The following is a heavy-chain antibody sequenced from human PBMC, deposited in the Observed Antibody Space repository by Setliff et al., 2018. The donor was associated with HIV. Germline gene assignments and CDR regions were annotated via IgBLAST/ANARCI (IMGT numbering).Heavy chain of an antibody. CDR2: IYYRGNT. J-gene: IGHJ4*02. CDR1: GGSISSGSYY. CDR3: ARDYFGSLDY. V-gene: IGHV4-39*02. D-gene: IGHD3-10*01. Sequence: PSETLSLTCTVSGGSISSGSYYWGWIRQPPGKGLEWIGSIYYRGNTYHNPSLKSRVTISVDTSKNQVSLKLRSVTAADTAFYYCARDYFGSLDYWGQGTLVTVSS.